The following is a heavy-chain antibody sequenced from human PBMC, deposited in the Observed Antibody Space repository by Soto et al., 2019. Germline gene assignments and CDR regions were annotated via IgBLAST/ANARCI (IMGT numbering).Heavy chain of an antibody. D-gene: IGHD3-10*01. CDR2: IYYSGST. V-gene: IGHV4-59*01. CDR1: GGSFSSYY. J-gene: IGHJ4*02. Sequence: SETMSLTCTVSGGSFSSYYWSWIRQPTGKGLEWIVYIYYSGSTNYNPSLKSRVTISVDTSKNQFALKLSSVTAADTAVYYCALVQGELLFVYWGQGILVTVSS. CDR3: ALVQGELLFVY.